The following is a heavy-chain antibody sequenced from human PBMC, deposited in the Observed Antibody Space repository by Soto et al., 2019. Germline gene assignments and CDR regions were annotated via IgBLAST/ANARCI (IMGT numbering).Heavy chain of an antibody. V-gene: IGHV1-69*12. CDR3: ARGITGTVTYYYGLDV. CDR1: GGTFSSYA. D-gene: IGHD1-20*01. Sequence: QVQLVQSGAEVKKPGSSMKVSCKASGGTFSSYAISWVRQAPGQGLEWMGGIIPIFGTADYAQKFHGRVTITAXXXTXPAYMELSSLRSEDTAVYYCARGITGTVTYYYGLDVWGQGTTVTVSS. CDR2: IIPIFGTA. J-gene: IGHJ6*02.